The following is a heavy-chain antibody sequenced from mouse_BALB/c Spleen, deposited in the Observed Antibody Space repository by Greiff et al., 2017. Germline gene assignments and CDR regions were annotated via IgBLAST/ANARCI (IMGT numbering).Heavy chain of an antibody. V-gene: IGHV5-12-1*01. Sequence: EVQLVESGGGLVKPGGSLKLSCAASGFAFSSYDMSWVRQTPEKRLEWVAYISSGGGSTYYPDTVKGRFTISRDNAKNTLYLQMSSLKSEDTAMYYCARHEDDYDMDYWGEGTSVTVSS. D-gene: IGHD2-4*01. CDR3: ARHEDDYDMDY. J-gene: IGHJ4*01. CDR1: GFAFSSYD. CDR2: ISSGGGST.